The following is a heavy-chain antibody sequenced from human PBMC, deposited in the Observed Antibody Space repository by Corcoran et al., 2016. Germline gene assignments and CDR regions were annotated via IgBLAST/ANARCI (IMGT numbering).Heavy chain of an antibody. V-gene: IGHV4-34*01. J-gene: IGHJ4*02. CDR2: INHSGST. CDR1: GGSFSGYY. Sequence: QVQLQQWGAGLLKPSETLSLTCAVYGGSFSGYYWSWIRQPPGKGLEWIGEINHSGSTNYNPSLKSRVTISVDTSKNQFSLKLSSVTAADTAVYYCARAAGGYWFGYFDYWGQGTLVTVSS. D-gene: IGHD3-22*01. CDR3: ARAAGGYWFGYFDY.